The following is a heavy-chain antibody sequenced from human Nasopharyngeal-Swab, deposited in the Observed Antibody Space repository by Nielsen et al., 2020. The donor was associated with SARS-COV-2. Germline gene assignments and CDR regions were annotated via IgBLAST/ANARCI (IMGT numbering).Heavy chain of an antibody. Sequence: SGPTLVKPTQTLTPTCTFSGFSLSTSAVGVGWIRQPPGKALEWLALFYCDDDKRYSPSLKSRLTLTKDTSKNQVVLTMTNMDPVDTATYYCASRDGYNRPYDYWGQGTLVTVSS. CDR1: GFSLSTSAVG. CDR3: ASRDGYNRPYDY. D-gene: IGHD5-24*01. V-gene: IGHV2-5*02. CDR2: FYCDDDK. J-gene: IGHJ4*02.